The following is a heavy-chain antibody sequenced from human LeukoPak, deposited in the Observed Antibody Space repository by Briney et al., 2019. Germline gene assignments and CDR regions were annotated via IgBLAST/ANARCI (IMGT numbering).Heavy chain of an antibody. CDR1: GFTFSSYS. CDR3: ARDLLVMVREKEGMDV. J-gene: IGHJ6*02. Sequence: GGSLRLSCAASGFTFSSYSMNWDRQAPGKGLEWVSYISSSSSTIYYADSVKGRFTISRDNAKNSLYLQMNSLRAEDTAVYYCARDLLVMVREKEGMDVWGQGTTVTVSS. V-gene: IGHV3-48*04. D-gene: IGHD3-10*01. CDR2: ISSSSSTI.